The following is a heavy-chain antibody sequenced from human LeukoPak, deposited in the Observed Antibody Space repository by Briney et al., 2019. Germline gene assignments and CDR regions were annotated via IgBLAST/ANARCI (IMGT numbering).Heavy chain of an antibody. V-gene: IGHV1-18*01. Sequence: ASVKVSCKASGYTFTSYGISWVRQAPGQGLEWMGWISAYNGNTNYAQKLQGRVTMTTDTSTSTAYMELRSLRSDDTAVYYCARVPTIAVAGNNWFDPWGQGTLVTVSS. CDR2: ISAYNGNT. D-gene: IGHD6-19*01. CDR1: GYTFTSYG. CDR3: ARVPTIAVAGNNWFDP. J-gene: IGHJ5*02.